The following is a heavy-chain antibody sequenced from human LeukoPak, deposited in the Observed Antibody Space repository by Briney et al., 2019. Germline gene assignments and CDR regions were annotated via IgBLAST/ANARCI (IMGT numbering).Heavy chain of an antibody. CDR1: DSSSRRYH. V-gene: IGHV4-59*01. Sequence: SETLSLTCTLADSSSRRYHWGWIRQPPGKGLEYIGYLHDSGSIDYNPSLQSRVTISIDTSKTQLSLKLSSVTTADTAVYYCASLSSARSLTADYWGQGTLVTVSS. D-gene: IGHD3-9*01. CDR3: ASLSSARSLTADY. CDR2: LHDSGSI. J-gene: IGHJ4*02.